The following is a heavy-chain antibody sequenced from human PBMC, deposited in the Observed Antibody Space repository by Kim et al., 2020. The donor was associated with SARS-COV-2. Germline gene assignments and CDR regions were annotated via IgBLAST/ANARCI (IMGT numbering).Heavy chain of an antibody. J-gene: IGHJ4*02. Sequence: GGSLRLSCAASGFTFSSYWMSWVRQAPGKGLEWVANIKQDGSEKYYVDSVKGRFTISRDNAKNSLYLQMNSLRAEDTAVYYCATPMYYYGSGSYYNAPVYWGQGTLVTVSS. CDR1: GFTFSSYW. V-gene: IGHV3-7*01. CDR2: IKQDGSEK. D-gene: IGHD3-10*01. CDR3: ATPMYYYGSGSYYNAPVY.